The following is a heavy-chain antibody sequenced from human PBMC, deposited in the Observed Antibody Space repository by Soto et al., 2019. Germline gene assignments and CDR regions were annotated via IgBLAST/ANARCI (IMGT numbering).Heavy chain of an antibody. CDR3: ARGMALGRDGYSAPQFDY. CDR2: IFSNDEK. Sequence: SGPTLVNPTETLTLTCTVSGFSLSNARMGVSWIRQPPGKALEWLAHIFSNDEKSYSTSLKSRLTISKDTSKSQVVLTMTNMDPVYTATYYCARGMALGRDGYSAPQFDYWGQGTLVTVSS. CDR1: GFSLSNARMG. V-gene: IGHV2-26*01. D-gene: IGHD4-4*01. J-gene: IGHJ4*02.